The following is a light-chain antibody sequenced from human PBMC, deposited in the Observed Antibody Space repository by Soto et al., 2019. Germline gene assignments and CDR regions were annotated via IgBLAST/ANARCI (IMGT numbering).Light chain of an antibody. CDR1: NIETKS. Sequence: SSELAQPPSVSVAPGQTARITCGGNNIETKSVHWYQQKPGQAPVLVVYDDSDRPSGIPGRFSGSNSGNTATLTISRVEAGDEADYYCQVWDSSSDHVVFGGWTKLTVL. J-gene: IGLJ2*01. V-gene: IGLV3-21*02. CDR2: DDS. CDR3: QVWDSSSDHVV.